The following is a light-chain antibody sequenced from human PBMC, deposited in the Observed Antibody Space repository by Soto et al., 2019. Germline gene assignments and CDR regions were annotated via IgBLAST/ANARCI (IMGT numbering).Light chain of an antibody. CDR2: GAS. J-gene: IGKJ5*01. Sequence: DIVLTQSPGTLSLSPGERASLSCLASQSVSSSYLTWYQQKPGQAPRLLIYGASTRATSIPARFSGSGSGTEFTLTISSLQSEDFAVYYCQQYHNWPITFGQGTRLEIK. CDR1: QSVSSSY. V-gene: IGKV3D-15*01. CDR3: QQYHNWPIT.